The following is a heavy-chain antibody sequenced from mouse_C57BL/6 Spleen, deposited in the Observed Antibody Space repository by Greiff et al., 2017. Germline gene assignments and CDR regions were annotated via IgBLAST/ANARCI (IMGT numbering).Heavy chain of an antibody. D-gene: IGHD2-3*01. CDR2: INPSNGDT. CDR3: ARYDEDGYFDY. CDR1: GYTFTDYY. Sequence: EVQLQQSGAELVKPGASVKLSCKASGYTFTDYYMNWVKQRPGQRLEWIGDINPSNGDTNYNQKFKGKATLTADKSSSTAYMELSSLTSEDSAVYCGARYDEDGYFDYGGRGTGLTV. V-gene: IGHV1-26*01. J-gene: IGHJ2*03.